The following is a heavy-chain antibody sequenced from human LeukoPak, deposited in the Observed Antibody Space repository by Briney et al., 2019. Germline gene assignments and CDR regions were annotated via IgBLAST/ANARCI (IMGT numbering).Heavy chain of an antibody. CDR2: IYYSGST. CDR1: GGSISSYY. D-gene: IGHD2-15*01. V-gene: IGHV4-59*01. CDR3: ARDGNAFDI. J-gene: IGHJ3*02. Sequence: SETLSLTCTVSGGSISSYYWSWIRQPPGKGLVWIGYIYYSGSTNYNPSLKSRVTISVDTSKNQFSLKLSSVTAADTAVYYCARDGNAFDIWGQGTMVTVSS.